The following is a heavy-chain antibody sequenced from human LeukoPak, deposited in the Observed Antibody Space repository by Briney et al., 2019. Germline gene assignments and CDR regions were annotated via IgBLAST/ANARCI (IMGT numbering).Heavy chain of an antibody. CDR1: GFTFSSYG. V-gene: IGHV3-30*18. D-gene: IGHD3-22*01. CDR3: AKDGITMIDHAFDI. J-gene: IGHJ3*02. Sequence: PGGSLRLSCAASGFTFSSYGMHWVRQAPGKGLEWVAVISYGGSNKYYADSVKGRFTISRDNSKNTLYLQMNSLRAEDTAVYYCAKDGITMIDHAFDIWGQGTMVTVSS. CDR2: ISYGGSNK.